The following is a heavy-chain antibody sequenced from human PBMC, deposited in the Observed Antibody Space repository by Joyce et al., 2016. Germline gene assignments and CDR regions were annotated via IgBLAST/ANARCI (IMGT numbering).Heavy chain of an antibody. D-gene: IGHD4-11*01. CDR1: GFTVSGHY. V-gene: IGHV3-53*02. CDR3: SREIRPDYHWLGFDI. J-gene: IGHJ3*02. CDR2: LYPADYPGART. Sequence: EVQLVETGGGLIQRGGSLRLSCAASGFTVSGHYMSWVRQAPGKGLEWVSVLYPADYPGARTYYADSVRGRFTISRDNSKNTLYLQMNSLRVEDTAVYYCSREIRPDYHWLGFDIWGQGTMVTV.